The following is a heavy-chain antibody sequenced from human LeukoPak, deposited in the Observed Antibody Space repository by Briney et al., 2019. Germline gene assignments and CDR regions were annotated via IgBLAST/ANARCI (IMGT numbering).Heavy chain of an antibody. CDR3: ARGVRIVAGIFRRDYYMDV. D-gene: IGHD6-19*01. J-gene: IGHJ6*03. CDR1: GFTFSSYS. V-gene: IGHV3-48*01. Sequence: WGSLRLSCAASGFTFSSYSMNWVRQAPGKGLEWVSYISSRSSTIYYADSVKGRFTISRDNAKNSLYLQMNSLRAEDTAVYYCARGVRIVAGIFRRDYYMDVWGKGTTVTVFS. CDR2: ISSRSSTI.